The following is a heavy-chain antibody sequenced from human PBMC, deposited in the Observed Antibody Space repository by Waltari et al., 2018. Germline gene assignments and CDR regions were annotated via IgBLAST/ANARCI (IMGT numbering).Heavy chain of an antibody. CDR2: INHSGST. D-gene: IGHD3-22*01. V-gene: IGHV4-34*01. Sequence: HQPPGKGLEWIGEINHSGSTNYNPSLKSRVTISVDTSKNQFSLKLSSVTAADTAVYYCARALSSGYLYYFDYWGQGTLVTVSS. J-gene: IGHJ4*02. CDR3: ARALSSGYLYYFDY.